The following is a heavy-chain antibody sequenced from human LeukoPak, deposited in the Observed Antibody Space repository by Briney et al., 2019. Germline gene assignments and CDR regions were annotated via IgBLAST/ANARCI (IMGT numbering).Heavy chain of an antibody. Sequence: SQTLSLTCAISGDSVSSDIAAWNWIRQSPSRGLEWLGRTYYRSKWFNDYAVSVRGRITIDPDTSKNQFSLQLNSVTPEDTAIYYCARAPKSRTIGLYFDPWGQGALVTVSS. V-gene: IGHV6-1*01. CDR3: ARAPKSRTIGLYFDP. D-gene: IGHD2-8*01. J-gene: IGHJ5*02. CDR2: TYYRSKWFN. CDR1: GDSVSSDIAA.